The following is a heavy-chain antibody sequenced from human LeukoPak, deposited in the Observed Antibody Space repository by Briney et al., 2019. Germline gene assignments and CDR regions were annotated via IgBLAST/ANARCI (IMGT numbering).Heavy chain of an antibody. V-gene: IGHV3-7*01. Sequence: PGGSLRLSCAASGFTFSSYWMSWVRQAPGKGLEWVANIKQDGSEKYYVDSVKGRFTISRDNAKNSLYLQMNSLRTGDTAVYYCRGVYGDHIRRVYWGQGTLVTVSS. D-gene: IGHD4-17*01. CDR2: IKQDGSEK. J-gene: IGHJ4*02. CDR1: GFTFSSYW. CDR3: RGVYGDHIRRVY.